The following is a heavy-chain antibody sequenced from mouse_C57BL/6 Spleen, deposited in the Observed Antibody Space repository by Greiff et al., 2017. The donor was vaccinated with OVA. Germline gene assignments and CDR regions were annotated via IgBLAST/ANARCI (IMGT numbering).Heavy chain of an antibody. CDR1: GYTFTDYE. Sequence: VQLQQSGAELVRPGASVTLSCKASGYTFTDYEMHWVKQTPVHGLEWIGAIDPETGGPAYNQKFKGKAILTADKSSSTAYMELRSLTSEDSAVYYCTRSSDLYYAMDYWGQGTSVTVSS. V-gene: IGHV1-15*01. CDR3: TRSSDLYYAMDY. CDR2: IDPETGGP. J-gene: IGHJ4*01.